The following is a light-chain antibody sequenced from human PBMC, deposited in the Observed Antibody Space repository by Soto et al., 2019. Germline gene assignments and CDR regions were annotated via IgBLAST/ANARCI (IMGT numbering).Light chain of an antibody. V-gene: IGKV3-20*01. Sequence: EVVLTQSPGTLSLSPGQRATLSCRASQSVSGNYLVWYQQKPGQAPSLLIYDASSRATGIPDRFSGSGSGTDFTLTISRLEPEDFAVYYCQQYGSSPLTFCGGTKVEIK. CDR3: QQYGSSPLT. CDR1: QSVSGNY. CDR2: DAS. J-gene: IGKJ4*01.